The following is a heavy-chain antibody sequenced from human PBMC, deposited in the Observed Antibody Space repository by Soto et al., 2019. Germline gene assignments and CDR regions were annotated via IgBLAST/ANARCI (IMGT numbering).Heavy chain of an antibody. V-gene: IGHV3-9*01. Sequence: EVQLVESGGGLVQPGRSLRLSCAASGFTFDDYAMHWVRQAPGKGLEWVSGISWNSGSIGYADSVKGRFTISRDNAKNALYLQMNSLRAAGTALYYCAKDRGLVLSFYFDYWGQGTLVTVSS. CDR3: AKDRGLVLSFYFDY. D-gene: IGHD6-19*01. CDR1: GFTFDDYA. CDR2: ISWNSGSI. J-gene: IGHJ4*02.